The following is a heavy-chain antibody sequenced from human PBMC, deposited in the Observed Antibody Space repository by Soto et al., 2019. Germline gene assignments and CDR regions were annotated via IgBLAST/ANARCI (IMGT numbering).Heavy chain of an antibody. CDR1: GYTFTSYY. J-gene: IGHJ4*02. CDR3: ARNDKSGLDY. D-gene: IGHD1-1*01. V-gene: IGHV1-46*01. CDR2: INPTGGST. Sequence: ASVKVSCKASGYTFTSYYMHWVRQAPGQGLEWMGFINPTGGSTSYAQKFQGRVNMTRDTSTSTVYMDLSSLRSEDTAVYYCARNDKSGLDYWGQGTLVTVSS.